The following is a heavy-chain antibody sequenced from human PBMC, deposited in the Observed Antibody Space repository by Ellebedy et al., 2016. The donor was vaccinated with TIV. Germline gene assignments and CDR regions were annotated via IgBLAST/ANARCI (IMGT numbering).Heavy chain of an antibody. CDR3: ARFSGSYGGFDY. Sequence: GESLKISCKGSGHIFNSHWITWVRQMPGKGLEWMGRIDPGDSYTTYSPSFQGHVTISADKSISTAYLQWNSLKASDTAFYYCARFSGSYGGFDYWGQGTQVTVSS. CDR1: GHIFNSHW. J-gene: IGHJ4*02. D-gene: IGHD1-26*01. V-gene: IGHV5-10-1*01. CDR2: IDPGDSYT.